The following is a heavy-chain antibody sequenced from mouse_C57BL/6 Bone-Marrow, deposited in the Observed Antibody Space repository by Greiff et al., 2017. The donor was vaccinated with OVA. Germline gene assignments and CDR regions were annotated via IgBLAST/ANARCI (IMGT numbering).Heavy chain of an antibody. CDR2: IYPGSGNT. V-gene: IGHV1-76*01. J-gene: IGHJ1*03. Sequence: VQLQQSGAELVRPGASVKLSCKASGYTFTDYYINWVKQRPGQGLEWIARIYPGSGNTYYNEKFKGKATLTAEKSSSTAYMQLSSLTSEDSAVYFCARDFITTVVAGNWYFDVWGTGTTVTVSS. D-gene: IGHD1-1*01. CDR1: GYTFTDYY. CDR3: ARDFITTVVAGNWYFDV.